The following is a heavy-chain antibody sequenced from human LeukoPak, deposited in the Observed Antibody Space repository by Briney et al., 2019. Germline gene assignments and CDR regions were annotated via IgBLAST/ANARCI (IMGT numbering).Heavy chain of an antibody. CDR3: ARVGTTAAAGTCDY. Sequence: GSLRLSCAASGFTFSDYYMSWIRQAPGKGLGWVSYIGSSGSFTKYADSVKGRFTISRDNAKNSLYLQMDSLRPEDTAVYYCARVGTTAAAGTCDYWGQGTLVAVSS. J-gene: IGHJ4*02. CDR1: GFTFSDYY. D-gene: IGHD6-13*01. CDR2: IGSSGSFT. V-gene: IGHV3-11*05.